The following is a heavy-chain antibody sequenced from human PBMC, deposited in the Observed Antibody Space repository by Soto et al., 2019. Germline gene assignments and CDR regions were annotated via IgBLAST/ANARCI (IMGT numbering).Heavy chain of an antibody. CDR2: IYRTGST. CDR3: ASRDPGTSVDY. V-gene: IGHV4-4*02. Sequence: SETLSLTCAVSGGSFTSNHWWTWVRQPPGQGLEWIGEIYRTGSTNYNPSLKSRVTISLDKSENQFSLKVTSLTAADTAVYYCASRDPGTSVDYWGHGTLVTSSS. CDR1: GGSFTSNHW. D-gene: IGHD1-7*01. J-gene: IGHJ4*01.